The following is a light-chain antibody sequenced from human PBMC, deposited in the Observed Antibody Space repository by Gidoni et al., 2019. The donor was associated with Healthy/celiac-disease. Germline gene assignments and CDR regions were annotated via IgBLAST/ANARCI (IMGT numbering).Light chain of an antibody. CDR1: QSVSSY. Sequence: IVLTQSPATLPLSPGERATLSCRASQSVSSYLAWYQQKPGQAPRLLIYDASNMATGIPARFSGSGSGTDFTLTISSLEPEDFAVYYCQQRSNWPLTFGGGTKVEIK. CDR2: DAS. CDR3: QQRSNWPLT. V-gene: IGKV3-11*01. J-gene: IGKJ4*01.